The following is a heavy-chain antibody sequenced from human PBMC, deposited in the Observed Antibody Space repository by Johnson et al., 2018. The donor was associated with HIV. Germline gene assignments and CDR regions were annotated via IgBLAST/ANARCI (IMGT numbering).Heavy chain of an antibody. CDR1: GFTFDDYG. V-gene: IGHV3-20*04. D-gene: IGHD3-9*01. Sequence: VQLVESGGGVVRPGGSLRLSCAASGFTFDDYGMSWVRQAPGKGLEWVSGINWNGGSTGYADSVKGRFTISRDKAKNSLYLQMSSLRPEDTALYYCAKGNLTGWSTDALDIRGQGTMVTVSS. CDR2: INWNGGST. CDR3: AKGNLTGWSTDALDI. J-gene: IGHJ3*02.